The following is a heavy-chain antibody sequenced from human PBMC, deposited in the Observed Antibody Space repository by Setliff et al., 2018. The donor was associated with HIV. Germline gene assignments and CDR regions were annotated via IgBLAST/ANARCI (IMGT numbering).Heavy chain of an antibody. V-gene: IGHV4-38-2*01. Sequence: SETLSLTCAVYGASFSGYYWGWIRQPPGKGLEWIGNIYQSGSSYSNPSLKSRVTISIDTSKNQFSLKLSSVTAADTAVYYCARRWGDILTGPDTFDIWGQGTMVTVSS. CDR2: IYQSGSS. J-gene: IGHJ3*02. D-gene: IGHD3-9*01. CDR1: GASFSGYY. CDR3: ARRWGDILTGPDTFDI.